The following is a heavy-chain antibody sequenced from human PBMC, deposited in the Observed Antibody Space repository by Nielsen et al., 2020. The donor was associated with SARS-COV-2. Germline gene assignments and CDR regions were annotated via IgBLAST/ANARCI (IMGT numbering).Heavy chain of an antibody. V-gene: IGHV3-33*01. CDR3: TRAPYSSGDFDF. J-gene: IGHJ4*02. D-gene: IGHD6-25*01. Sequence: GESLKISCAASGFTFGSYGMHWVRQAPGKGLEWLAVIWYDGSEICYADSVNGRFTISRDTSKNTLYLQMNSLRVEDTAVYYCTRAPYSSGDFDFWGQGTLVTVSS. CDR2: IWYDGSEI. CDR1: GFTFGSYG.